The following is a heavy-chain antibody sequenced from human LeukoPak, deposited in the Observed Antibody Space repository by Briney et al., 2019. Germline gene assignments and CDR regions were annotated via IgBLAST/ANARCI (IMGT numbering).Heavy chain of an antibody. CDR1: GFTFSSYG. D-gene: IGHD3-10*01. CDR3: AKGYMVWGPVLFDY. Sequence: GRSLRLSCAASGFTFSSYGMHWVRQAPGKGLEWVAVISYDGSNKYYADSVKGRFTISRDNSKNTLYLQMNSLRAEDTAVYYCAKGYMVWGPVLFDYWGQGTLATVSS. J-gene: IGHJ4*02. CDR2: ISYDGSNK. V-gene: IGHV3-30*18.